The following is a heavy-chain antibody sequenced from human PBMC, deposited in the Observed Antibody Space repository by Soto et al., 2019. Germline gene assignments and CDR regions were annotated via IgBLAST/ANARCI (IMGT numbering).Heavy chain of an antibody. CDR3: ARVLGVVVAATDAFDI. CDR2: IYYSGST. V-gene: IGHV4-59*01. D-gene: IGHD2-15*01. J-gene: IGHJ3*02. Sequence: QVQLQESGPGLVKPSETLSLTCTVSGGSIGSYYWSWIRQPPGKGLEWIGYIYYSGSTNYNPSLKSRVTISVDTSKNQFSLKLSSVTAADTAVYYCARVLGVVVAATDAFDIWGQGTMVTVSS. CDR1: GGSIGSYY.